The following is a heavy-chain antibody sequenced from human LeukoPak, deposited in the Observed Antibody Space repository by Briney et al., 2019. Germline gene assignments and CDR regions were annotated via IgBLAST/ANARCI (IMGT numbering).Heavy chain of an antibody. CDR3: ARAGLPAENDY. Sequence: GGSLRLSCAASGFSFRSYWMSWARQAPGKGLEWVANIKQDGSEKYYVDSVKGRFTISRDNAKNSLYLQMNSLTAEDTAVYYCARAGLPAENDYWGQGTLVTVSS. D-gene: IGHD1-14*01. CDR1: GFSFRSYW. CDR2: IKQDGSEK. V-gene: IGHV3-7*01. J-gene: IGHJ4*02.